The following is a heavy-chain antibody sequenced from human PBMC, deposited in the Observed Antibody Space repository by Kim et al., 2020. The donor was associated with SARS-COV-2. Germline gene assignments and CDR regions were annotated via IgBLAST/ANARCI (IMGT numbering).Heavy chain of an antibody. CDR1: GFTFDDYA. Sequence: GGSLRLSCAASGFTFDDYAMHWVRQAPGKGLEWVSGISWNSGSIGYADSVKGRFTISRDNAKNSLYLQMNSLRAEDTALYYCAKDNGRGCSGGSCYEPKGPNYYYGMDVWGQGTTVTVSS. V-gene: IGHV3-9*01. CDR2: ISWNSGSI. CDR3: AKDNGRGCSGGSCYEPKGPNYYYGMDV. D-gene: IGHD2-15*01. J-gene: IGHJ6*02.